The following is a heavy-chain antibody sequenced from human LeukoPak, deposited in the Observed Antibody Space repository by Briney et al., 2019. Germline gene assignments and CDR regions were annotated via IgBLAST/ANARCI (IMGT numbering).Heavy chain of an antibody. CDR3: ARTHCEGDCFSAIRY. D-gene: IGHD2-21*02. V-gene: IGHV4-39*07. CDR1: GDSLRKSTFY. CDR2: IYYSGGA. Sequence: SGTLSLTCTVSGDSLRKSTFYWVWIRQPPGKGLEWIGSIYYSGGADYNPSLQSRVTLSVDTSKNEFSLKVRSVTAADTAVYFCARTHCEGDCFSAIRYWGQGTPVTVSS. J-gene: IGHJ4*02.